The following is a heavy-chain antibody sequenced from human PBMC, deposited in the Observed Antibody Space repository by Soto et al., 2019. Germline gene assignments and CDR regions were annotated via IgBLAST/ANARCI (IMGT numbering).Heavy chain of an antibody. J-gene: IGHJ4*02. CDR3: AGWKEGVFVPLDS. CDR1: GFTFSNYW. CDR2: INSDGSNI. D-gene: IGHD2-8*01. Sequence: EVQLVESGGGLVQPGGSLRLSCAASGFTFSNYWIHWVRQAPGKGLVWVSRINSDGSNIEYADALKGRFTISRDNAKNTVYLKMNSLRAEDTAVYYCAGWKEGVFVPLDSWGQGTLVTVSA. V-gene: IGHV3-74*01.